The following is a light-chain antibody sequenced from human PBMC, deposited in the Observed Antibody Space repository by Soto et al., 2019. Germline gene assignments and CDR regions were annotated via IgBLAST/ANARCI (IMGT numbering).Light chain of an antibody. J-gene: IGLJ7*01. CDR3: GTWDSSLSAGL. V-gene: IGLV1-51*01. Sequence: QCVLTQPPSVSAAPGQKVTISCSGSSSNIGNNYVSWYQQLPGTAPKLLIYDNNKRPSGIPDRFSGSKSGTSATLGITGLQTGDEADYYCGTWDSSLSAGLLGGGTQLTVL. CDR1: SSNIGNNY. CDR2: DNN.